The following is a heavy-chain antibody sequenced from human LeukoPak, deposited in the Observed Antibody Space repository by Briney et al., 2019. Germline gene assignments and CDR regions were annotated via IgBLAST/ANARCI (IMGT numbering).Heavy chain of an antibody. Sequence: ASVKVSCKASVYTFSRYYIHWVRQAPGQGLEWMGWINPNTGGTNFAQNFQGRVTMTTVTSISTAYMELSRLRSDDTAVYYCARVVDILTGHDTALDYWGQGTLVTVSS. V-gene: IGHV1-2*02. D-gene: IGHD3-9*01. J-gene: IGHJ4*02. CDR3: ARVVDILTGHDTALDY. CDR1: VYTFSRYY. CDR2: INPNTGGT.